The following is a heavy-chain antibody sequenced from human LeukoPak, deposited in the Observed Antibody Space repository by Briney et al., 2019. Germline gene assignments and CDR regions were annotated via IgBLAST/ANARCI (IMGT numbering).Heavy chain of an antibody. CDR3: ARDHYYDSSGGVDY. V-gene: IGHV3-33*01. J-gene: IGHJ4*02. CDR2: IWYDGSNK. CDR1: GFTFSSYG. Sequence: GGSLRLSCAASGFTFSSYGMHWVRQAPGKGLEWVAVIWYDGSNKYYADSVKGRFTISRDNAKNSLYLQMNSLRAEDTAVYYCARDHYYDSSGGVDYWGQGTLVTVSS. D-gene: IGHD3-22*01.